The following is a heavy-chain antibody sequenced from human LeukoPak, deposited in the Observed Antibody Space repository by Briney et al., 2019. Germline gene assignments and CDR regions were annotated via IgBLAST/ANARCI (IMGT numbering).Heavy chain of an antibody. V-gene: IGHV3-21*01. CDR2: ISSSSSYI. Sequence: PGGSLRLSCAASGFTFSSYSMNWVRQAPGKGLEWVSSISSSSSYIYYADSVKGRFTISRDNAKNSLYLQMNSLRAEDTAVYYCARVGVYSSSLNYYMDVWGKGTTVTVSS. J-gene: IGHJ6*03. CDR3: ARVGVYSSSLNYYMDV. D-gene: IGHD6-13*01. CDR1: GFTFSSYS.